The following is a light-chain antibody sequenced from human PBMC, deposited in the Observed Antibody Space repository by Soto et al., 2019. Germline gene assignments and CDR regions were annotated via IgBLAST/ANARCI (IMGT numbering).Light chain of an antibody. V-gene: IGKV3-15*01. CDR1: QSVGSN. CDR2: GAS. J-gene: IGKJ3*01. CDR3: QQYNDWPPFT. Sequence: EIVMTQSPVTLSVSPGERATLSCRASQSVGSNLAWYQQKPGQAPRLLIYGASIRATGIPARFSGSGSGTEFTLTISSLQSEDFAVYYCQQYNDWPPFTFGPGTKVDIK.